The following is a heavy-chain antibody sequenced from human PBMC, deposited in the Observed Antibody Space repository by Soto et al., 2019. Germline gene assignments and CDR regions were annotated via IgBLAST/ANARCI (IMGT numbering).Heavy chain of an antibody. Sequence: HPGGSLRLSCAASGFSFSNHNMNWVRQAPGKGLEWISYISTSGSSIYYADSVKGRFTISRDNAKNSLYLQMNSLRAEDTAVYYCARSGNYSIDCWGQGTLVTVSS. V-gene: IGHV3-48*01. CDR2: ISTSGSSI. CDR1: GFSFSNHN. J-gene: IGHJ4*02. D-gene: IGHD4-4*01. CDR3: ARSGNYSIDC.